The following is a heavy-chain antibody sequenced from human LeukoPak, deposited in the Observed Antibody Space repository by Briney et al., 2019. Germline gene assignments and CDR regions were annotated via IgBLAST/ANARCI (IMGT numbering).Heavy chain of an antibody. CDR3: ARGVVFKSSSWYDT. CDR1: GYTFTSYV. Sequence: GASVKVSCKASGYTFTSYVINWVRQAPGQGLEWMGWISAYNGNTNYAQKLQGRVTMTTDTSTSTAYMELRSLRSDDTAVYYCARGVVFKSSSWYDTWGQGTLVTVSS. J-gene: IGHJ5*02. CDR2: ISAYNGNT. D-gene: IGHD2-15*01. V-gene: IGHV1-18*01.